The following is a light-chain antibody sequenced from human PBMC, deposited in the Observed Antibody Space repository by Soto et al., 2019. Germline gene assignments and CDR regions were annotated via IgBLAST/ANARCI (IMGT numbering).Light chain of an antibody. CDR3: CSYAGSRTVV. J-gene: IGLJ3*02. CDR2: EGT. CDR1: SSDVWAYNL. V-gene: IGLV2-23*01. Sequence: QSALTQPASVSGSPGQSITVSCTGTSSDVWAYNLVSWYQQHPGKAPRLIIYEGTKRPSGISHRFSGSKSDNTASLTISGLRAEDEAHYHCCSYAGSRTVVFGGGTKLTVL.